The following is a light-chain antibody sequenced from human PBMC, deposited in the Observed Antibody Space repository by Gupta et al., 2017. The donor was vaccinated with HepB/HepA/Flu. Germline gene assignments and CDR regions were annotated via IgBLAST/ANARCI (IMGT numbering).Light chain of an antibody. V-gene: IGKV3-20*01. CDR2: GAS. CDR1: QSVSSSY. Sequence: EIVLTQSPGTLSLSPGERATLSCRASQSVSSSYLAWYQQKPGQTPRLLIHGASSRATGVPDRFSGSGCGTAFTLTDSRREPEDFAVFYCEQYCSSAGTFGQGTXVEIK. J-gene: IGKJ1*01. CDR3: EQYCSSAGT.